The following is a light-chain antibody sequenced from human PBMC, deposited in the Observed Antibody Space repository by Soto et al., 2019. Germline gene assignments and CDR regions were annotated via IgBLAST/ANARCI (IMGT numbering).Light chain of an antibody. V-gene: IGLV2-14*01. J-gene: IGLJ2*01. CDR1: SSDVGGHNF. CDR2: NVS. Sequence: QSALTQPASVSGSPGQSITISCTGTSSDVGGHNFVSWYHQHPGKAPKLLIYNVSNRPSGVSNRFSGSKSGNTASLTISGLQAEDEADYYCSSYTSSDTLVFGGGTKVTVL. CDR3: SSYTSSDTLV.